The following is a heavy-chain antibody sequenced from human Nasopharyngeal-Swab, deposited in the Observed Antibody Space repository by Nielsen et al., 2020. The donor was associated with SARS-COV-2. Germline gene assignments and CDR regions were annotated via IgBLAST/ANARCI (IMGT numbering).Heavy chain of an antibody. CDR3: AGGDGDSSGWYTNGDYFDY. Sequence: GESLKISCAASGFTFSSYAMHWVRQAPGQRLEWMGWINAGNGNTKYSQKFQGRVTITRDTSASTAYVELSSLRSEDTAVYYCAGGDGDSSGWYTNGDYFDYWGQGTLVTVSS. CDR1: GFTFSSYA. J-gene: IGHJ4*02. CDR2: INAGNGNT. D-gene: IGHD6-19*01. V-gene: IGHV1-3*01.